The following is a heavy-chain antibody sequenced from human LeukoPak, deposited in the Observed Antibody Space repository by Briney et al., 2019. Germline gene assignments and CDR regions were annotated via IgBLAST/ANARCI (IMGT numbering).Heavy chain of an antibody. D-gene: IGHD3-10*01. Sequence: ASVKVSCKASGYTFNNYAIHWVRQAPGQRLEWMGCINAGNGNTKYSQEFQGRVTITRDTSASTVYMELSSLRSEDMAVYYCARGAKFRSYGSGTYYTSLPFDPWGQGTLVTVSS. CDR1: GYTFNNYA. V-gene: IGHV1-3*03. J-gene: IGHJ5*02. CDR3: ARGAKFRSYGSGTYYTSLPFDP. CDR2: INAGNGNT.